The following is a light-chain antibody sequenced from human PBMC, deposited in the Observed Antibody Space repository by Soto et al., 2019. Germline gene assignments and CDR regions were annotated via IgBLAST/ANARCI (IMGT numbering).Light chain of an antibody. J-gene: IGLJ2*01. CDR1: SSDVGAYDY. CDR3: SSHAGSSVV. Sequence: QSALTQPPSASGSPGQSVTISCTGTSSDVGAYDYVSWHQQHPGKAPQLIIYDVGTRSSGVPDRFSGSKSGNTASLTVSGLQAEDEADYYCSSHAGSSVVFGGGTKLTVL. V-gene: IGLV2-8*01. CDR2: DVG.